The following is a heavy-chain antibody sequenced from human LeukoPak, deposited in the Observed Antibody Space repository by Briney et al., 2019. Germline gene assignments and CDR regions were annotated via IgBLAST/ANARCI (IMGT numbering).Heavy chain of an antibody. D-gene: IGHD1-1*01. CDR1: GNTFTSHY. J-gene: IGHJ5*02. V-gene: IGHV1-46*01. Sequence: ASVKVSCNVSGNTFTSHYMHWVRQAPGQGLEWMGIIKPTDGRTTYAQKFQGRLTMTRDTSTNTVHMELSSLRFEDTAVYYCVSKNNDQNWFAPGAQGTLATVSP. CDR2: IKPTDGRT. CDR3: VSKNNDQNWFAP.